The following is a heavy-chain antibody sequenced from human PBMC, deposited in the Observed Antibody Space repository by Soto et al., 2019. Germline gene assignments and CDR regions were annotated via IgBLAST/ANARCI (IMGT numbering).Heavy chain of an antibody. CDR2: ISWNSGSI. D-gene: IGHD2-2*01. CDR1: GFTFDDYA. CDR3: VLVVPVY. J-gene: IGHJ4*02. Sequence: EVQLVESGGGLVQPGRSLRLSCAASGFTFDDYAMHWVRQAPGKGLEWVSGISWNSGSIGYADSVKGRFTISRDNAKNALYLQMNSLRAEDTALYYCVLVVPVYWGQGTLVTVSS. V-gene: IGHV3-9*01.